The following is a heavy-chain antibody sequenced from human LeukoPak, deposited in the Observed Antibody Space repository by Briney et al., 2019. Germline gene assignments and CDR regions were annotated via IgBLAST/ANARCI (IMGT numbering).Heavy chain of an antibody. CDR3: ARDGARYDFWSGYGYYFDY. J-gene: IGHJ4*02. D-gene: IGHD3-3*01. V-gene: IGHV4-4*07. Sequence: PSETLSLTCTVSGGSISSYYWSWIRQPAGKGLEWIGRIYTSGSTNYNPSLKSRVTVSVDTSKNQFSLKLSSVTAADTAVYYCARDGARYDFWSGYGYYFDYWGQGTLVTVSS. CDR1: GGSISSYY. CDR2: IYTSGST.